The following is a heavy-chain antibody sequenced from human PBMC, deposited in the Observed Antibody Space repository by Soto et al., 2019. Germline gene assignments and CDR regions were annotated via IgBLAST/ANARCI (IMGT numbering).Heavy chain of an antibody. CDR1: GGSIRNYF. V-gene: IGHV4-4*07. CDR3: VRDVESPGISGSWGAFDI. J-gene: IGHJ3*02. D-gene: IGHD1-20*01. CDR2: IYSRGNT. Sequence: QVQLQESGPGLVKPSETLSLICTVSGGSIRNYFWTWIRQPAGKGLEWIGRIYSRGNTVYNASLKSRVTMSIDMSKHQFSLKLSSMTAADTAVYYCVRDVESPGISGSWGAFDIWGQGTVVTVSS.